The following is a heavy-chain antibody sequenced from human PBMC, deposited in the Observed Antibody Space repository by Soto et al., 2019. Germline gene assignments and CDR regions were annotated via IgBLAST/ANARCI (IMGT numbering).Heavy chain of an antibody. J-gene: IGHJ6*02. Sequence: GGSLRLSCAASGVTVSSNYMSWVRQAPGKGLEWVSVIYSGGSTYYPDSVKGRFTISRHNSKNTLYLQMNSLRAEDAAVYYCARGGAQDYYYGMDVWGQGTTVTVSS. CDR2: IYSGGST. CDR1: GVTVSSNY. V-gene: IGHV3-53*04. D-gene: IGHD3-10*01. CDR3: ARGGAQDYYYGMDV.